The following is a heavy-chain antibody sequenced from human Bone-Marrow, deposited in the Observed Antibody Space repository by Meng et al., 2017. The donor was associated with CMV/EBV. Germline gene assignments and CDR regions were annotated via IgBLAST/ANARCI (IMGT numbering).Heavy chain of an antibody. CDR3: ARILSNTDYYGMDV. CDR2: IKGSGGDT. D-gene: IGHD1/OR15-1a*01. V-gene: IGHV1-2*02. J-gene: IGHJ6*02. Sequence: ASVKVSCKASGYVFSDYYVHYIRQAPGQGLEWMGWIKGSGGDTNLAQKFQGRVTMTRDRSINTAYMEMSWLRSDDTAVYYCARILSNTDYYGMDVCGQGTTVTVSS. CDR1: GYVFSDYY.